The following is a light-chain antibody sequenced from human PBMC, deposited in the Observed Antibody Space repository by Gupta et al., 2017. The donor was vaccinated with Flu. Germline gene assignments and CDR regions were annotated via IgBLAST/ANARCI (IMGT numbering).Light chain of an antibody. V-gene: IGLV2-14*03. Sequence: QSALTQPASVSGSPGQSVTISCTGTSSDVGAYDDVSWYQHFSGKAPQLLIFDVSNRPSGISARFSGSKSGNTASLTISGLQAEDEADYHCSSYSTSSTPVVFGGGTKLTVL. J-gene: IGLJ3*02. CDR1: SSDVGAYDD. CDR2: DVS. CDR3: SSYSTSSTPVV.